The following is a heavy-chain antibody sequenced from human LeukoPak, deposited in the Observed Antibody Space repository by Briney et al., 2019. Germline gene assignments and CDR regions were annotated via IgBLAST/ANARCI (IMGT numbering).Heavy chain of an antibody. CDR3: ARDVGEYCSSTSCYASDY. CDR1: GYTFTGYY. V-gene: IGHV1-2*02. J-gene: IGHJ4*02. Sequence: GASVKVSCKASGYTFTGYYIHWVRQAPGQGLEWMGWINPNSGGTNYAQKFQGRVTMTRDTSISTFYMELSRLRSDDTALYYCARDVGEYCSSTSCYASDYWGQGTLVTVSS. D-gene: IGHD2-2*01. CDR2: INPNSGGT.